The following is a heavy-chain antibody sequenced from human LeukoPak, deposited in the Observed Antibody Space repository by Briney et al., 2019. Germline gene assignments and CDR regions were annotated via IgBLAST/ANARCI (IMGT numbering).Heavy chain of an antibody. CDR2: IYYSGST. Sequence: SETLSLTCTVSGGSISSSSYYWGWIRQPPGKGLEWIGSIYYSGSTYYNPSLKSRVTISVDTSKNQFSLKLSSVTAADTAVYYCARDGPEAFDIWGQGTMVTVSS. J-gene: IGHJ3*02. CDR1: GGSISSSSYY. V-gene: IGHV4-39*07. CDR3: ARDGPEAFDI.